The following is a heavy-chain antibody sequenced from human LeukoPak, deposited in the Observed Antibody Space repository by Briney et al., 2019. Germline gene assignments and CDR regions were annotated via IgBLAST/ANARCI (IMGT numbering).Heavy chain of an antibody. D-gene: IGHD5-12*01. CDR3: AKTHYDLLDV. V-gene: IGHV3-23*01. Sequence: PGGSLRLSCAASGFSFSTSPMSRVHQPPGKGLEWVSAMNNGPGATFYRDSVRGRFTISRDDSKSTLYLQMNSLRAEDTGTYYCAKTHYDLLDVWGQGTTVTVSS. CDR1: GFSFSTSP. CDR2: MNNGPGAT. J-gene: IGHJ6*02.